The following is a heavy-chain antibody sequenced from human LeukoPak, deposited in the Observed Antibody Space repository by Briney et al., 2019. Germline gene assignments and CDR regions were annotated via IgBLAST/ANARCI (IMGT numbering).Heavy chain of an antibody. J-gene: IGHJ4*02. CDR3: ASAIRYFDWLPSY. Sequence: SENLSLTCAVYGGSFSGYYWSWIRQPPGKGLEWIGEINHSGSTNYNPSLKSRVTISVDTSKNQFSLKLSSVTAADTAVYYCASAIRYFDWLPSYWGQGTLVTVSS. D-gene: IGHD3-9*01. CDR2: INHSGST. CDR1: GGSFSGYY. V-gene: IGHV4-34*01.